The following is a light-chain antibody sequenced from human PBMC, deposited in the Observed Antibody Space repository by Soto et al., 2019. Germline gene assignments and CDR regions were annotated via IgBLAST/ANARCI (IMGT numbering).Light chain of an antibody. CDR2: WAS. V-gene: IGKV4-1*01. CDR1: QSLLFTSNNKNY. Sequence: DIVMTQSPDSLALSLGERATMNCKSSQSLLFTSNNKNYLAWYQQKPGQPPKLLIYWASTRESGVPDRFSGSGSGTDFTLPISSLRAEDVAVYYCHQYYSTLRWTFRQGTKVEIK. CDR3: HQYYSTLRWT. J-gene: IGKJ1*01.